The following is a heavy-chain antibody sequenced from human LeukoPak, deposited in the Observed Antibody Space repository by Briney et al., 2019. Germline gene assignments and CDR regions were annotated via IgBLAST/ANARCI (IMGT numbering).Heavy chain of an antibody. CDR2: ISSSGSYK. V-gene: IGHV3-21*01. CDR1: GFTFSSYS. Sequence: GGSLRLSCAASGFTFSSYSMNWVRQAPGKGLEWVSSISSSGSYKYYADSVKGRFTISRDNAKNSLYLQMNSLRAEDTAVYYCARKRDNSSNPFGYWGQGTLVTVSS. J-gene: IGHJ4*02. CDR3: ARKRDNSSNPFGY. D-gene: IGHD6-13*01.